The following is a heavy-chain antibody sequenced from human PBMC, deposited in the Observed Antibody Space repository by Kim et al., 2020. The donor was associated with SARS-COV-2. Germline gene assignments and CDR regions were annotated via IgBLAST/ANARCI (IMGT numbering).Heavy chain of an antibody. J-gene: IGHJ6*01. D-gene: IGHD2-2*01. CDR2: IDSGGRST. CDR1: GFTFSNYS. CDR3: AREKDSLTSYYYSVDS. Sequence: GGSLRLSCAASGFTFSNYSMHWVRQAPGKGLEWVSLIDSGGRSTYYADSVKGRFTISRDNSKNTLYLQMNSLRAEDTAVYYCAREKDSLTSYYYSVDSWG. V-gene: IGHV3-74*01.